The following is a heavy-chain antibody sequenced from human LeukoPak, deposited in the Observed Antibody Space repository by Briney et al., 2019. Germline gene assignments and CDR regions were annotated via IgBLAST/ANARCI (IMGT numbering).Heavy chain of an antibody. CDR2: IYTSGST. J-gene: IGHJ2*01. CDR1: GGSISSYY. V-gene: IGHV4-4*07. D-gene: IGHD6-19*01. Sequence: SETLSLTCTVSGGSISSYYWSWIRQPAGKGLEWIGRIYTSGSTNYNPSLKSRVTMSVDTSKNQFSLKLSSVTAADTAVYYCARRAVAGDYWYFDLWGRGTLVTVSS. CDR3: ARRAVAGDYWYFDL.